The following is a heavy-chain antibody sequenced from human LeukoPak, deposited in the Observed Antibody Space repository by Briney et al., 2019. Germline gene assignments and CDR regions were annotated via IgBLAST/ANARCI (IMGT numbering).Heavy chain of an antibody. D-gene: IGHD1-26*01. CDR2: INSDGSNT. CDR3: ARAKVGADY. V-gene: IGHV3-74*01. CDR1: GFTFNTYW. J-gene: IGHJ4*02. Sequence: GGSLRLSCGASGFTFNTYWMHCVRHAPGGGLEWLSRINSDGSNTNYADSVKGRFTISRDNAKNPLYLQMNSLRVEDTAVYYCARAKVGADYWGQGTLVTVSS.